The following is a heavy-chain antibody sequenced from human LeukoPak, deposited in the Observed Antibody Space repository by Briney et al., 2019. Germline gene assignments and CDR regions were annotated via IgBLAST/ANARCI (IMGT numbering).Heavy chain of an antibody. CDR3: AKGSYSYASVVYFDY. CDR1: GFTLSSYG. CDR2: IWYDGNNK. V-gene: IGHV3-33*06. J-gene: IGHJ4*02. D-gene: IGHD5-18*01. Sequence: GGSLRLSCAASGFTLSSYGMHWVRQAPGKGLEWVAVIWYDGNNKDYADSVKGRFSISRDTSKNTLYLQMNSLRAEDTAVYYCAKGSYSYASVVYFDYWGQGTLVTVSS.